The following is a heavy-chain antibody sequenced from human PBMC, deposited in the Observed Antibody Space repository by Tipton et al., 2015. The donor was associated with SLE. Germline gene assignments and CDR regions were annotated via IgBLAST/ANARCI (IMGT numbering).Heavy chain of an antibody. CDR1: GFTFSSYA. V-gene: IGHV3-23*01. CDR2: ISGSGGST. CDR3: GAAAAHGYLQH. Sequence: SLRLSCAASGFTFSSYAMSWVRQAPGKGLEWVSAISGSGGSTYYADSVKGRFTISRDNSKNTLYLQMNSLRAEDTAVYYCGAAAAHGYLQHWGQGTLVTVSS. D-gene: IGHD6-13*01. J-gene: IGHJ1*01.